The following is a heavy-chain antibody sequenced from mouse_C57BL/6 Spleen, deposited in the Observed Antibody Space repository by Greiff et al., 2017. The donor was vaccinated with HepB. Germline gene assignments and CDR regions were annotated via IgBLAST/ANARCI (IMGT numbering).Heavy chain of an antibody. V-gene: IGHV5-16*01. Sequence: EVQVVESEGGLVQPGSSMKLSCTASGFTFSDYYMAWVRQVPEKGLEWVANINYDGSSTYYLDSLKSRFIISRDNAKNILYLQMSSLKSEDTATYYCARETSYFDYWGQGTTLTVSS. CDR3: ARETSYFDY. CDR1: GFTFSDYY. CDR2: INYDGSST. J-gene: IGHJ2*01.